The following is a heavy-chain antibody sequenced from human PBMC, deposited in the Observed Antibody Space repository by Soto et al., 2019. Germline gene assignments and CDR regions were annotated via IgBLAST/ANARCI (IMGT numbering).Heavy chain of an antibody. J-gene: IGHJ6*02. CDR1: GFTFSSYG. V-gene: IGHV3-30*18. CDR3: AKSLVGSSAAYYYYGMDV. CDR2: ISYDGSNK. Sequence: QVQLVESGGGVVQTGRSLRLCCAASGFTFSSYGMHWVRQAPGKGLEWVAVISYDGSNKYYADSVKGRFTISRDNSKNTLCLQMNSLRAEDTAVYYCAKSLVGSSAAYYYYGMDVWGQGTTVTVSS. D-gene: IGHD1-26*01.